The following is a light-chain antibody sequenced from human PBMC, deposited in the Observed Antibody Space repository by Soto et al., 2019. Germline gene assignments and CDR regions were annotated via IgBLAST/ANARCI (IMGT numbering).Light chain of an antibody. CDR2: DDS. CDR1: NIGSKG. V-gene: IGLV3-21*02. J-gene: IGLJ2*01. Sequence: SYELTQPPSVSVAPGQTARITCGGNNIGSKGVQWYQQKPGQAPVLVVYDDSDRPSGIPERFSGSNSGNTATLTISRVEAGDEADYYCQVWDSSSDHARAVFGGGTKLTVL. CDR3: QVWDSSSDHARAV.